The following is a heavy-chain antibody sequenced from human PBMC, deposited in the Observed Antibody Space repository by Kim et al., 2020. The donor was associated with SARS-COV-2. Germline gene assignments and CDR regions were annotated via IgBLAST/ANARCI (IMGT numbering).Heavy chain of an antibody. Sequence: GGSLRLSCAASGFTFSSYGMHWVRQAPGKGLEWVAVISYDGSNKYYADSVKGRFTISTDNSKNTLYLQMNSLRAEDTAVYYCARGGEPYYYDSTVDYWGQGTLVTVSS. CDR1: GFTFSSYG. D-gene: IGHD3-22*01. J-gene: IGHJ4*02. V-gene: IGHV3-33*05. CDR2: ISYDGSNK. CDR3: ARGGEPYYYDSTVDY.